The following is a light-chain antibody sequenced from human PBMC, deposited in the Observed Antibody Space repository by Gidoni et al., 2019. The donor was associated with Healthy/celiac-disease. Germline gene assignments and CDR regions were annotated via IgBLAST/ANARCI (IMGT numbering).Light chain of an antibody. CDR2: GAS. J-gene: IGKJ1*01. CDR3: QQYGSSPQT. CDR1: QSVSSSY. V-gene: IGKV3-20*01. Sequence: EIVLTQSPGTLSLSPGERDTLSCRASQSVSSSYLAWYQQKPCQAPRLLIYGASSRATGIPDRFSGSGSGTDFTLTISRLEPEDFAVYYCQQYGSSPQTFGQGTKVEIK.